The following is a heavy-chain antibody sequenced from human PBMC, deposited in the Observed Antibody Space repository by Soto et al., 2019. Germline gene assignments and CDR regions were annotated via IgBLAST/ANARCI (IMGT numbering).Heavy chain of an antibody. V-gene: IGHV4-39*01. CDR2: IYYSGST. CDR3: ARPFVVPAAMGYYYYGMDV. Sequence: SETLSLTRTVSGGSISSSSYYWGWIRQPPGKGLEWIGSIYYSGSTYYNPSLKSRVTISVDTSKNQFSLKLSSVTAADTAVYYCARPFVVPAAMGYYYYGMDVWGQGTTVTVS. J-gene: IGHJ6*02. CDR1: GGSISSSSYY. D-gene: IGHD2-2*01.